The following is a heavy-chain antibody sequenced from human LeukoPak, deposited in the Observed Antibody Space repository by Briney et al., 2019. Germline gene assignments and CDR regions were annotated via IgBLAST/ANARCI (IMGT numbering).Heavy chain of an antibody. CDR2: IYYSGST. Sequence: SETLSLTCTVSGGSISSSYWGWIRQPPGKGLDWIGYIYYSGSTNYNPSLKSRVTISVDTSKNQFSLKLTSVTAADTAVYYCARRSQEDGVITANNGFDPWGQGTLVTVSS. V-gene: IGHV4-59*08. J-gene: IGHJ5*02. CDR1: GGSISSSY. CDR3: ARRSQEDGVITANNGFDP. D-gene: IGHD3-16*01.